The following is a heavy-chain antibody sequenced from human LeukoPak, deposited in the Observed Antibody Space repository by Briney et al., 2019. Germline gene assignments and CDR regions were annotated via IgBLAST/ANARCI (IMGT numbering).Heavy chain of an antibody. CDR3: ARSGGNGYDY. J-gene: IGHJ4*02. D-gene: IGHD5-24*01. Sequence: KFQGRVTITRDASASTAYMELSSLRSEDTAVYYCARSGGNGYDYWGQGTLVTVSS. V-gene: IGHV1-3*01.